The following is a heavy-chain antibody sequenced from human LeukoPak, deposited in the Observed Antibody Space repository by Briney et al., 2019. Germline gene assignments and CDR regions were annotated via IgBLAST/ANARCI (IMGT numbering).Heavy chain of an antibody. CDR1: GFTFSSDS. CDR2: ISSSSSTI. J-gene: IGHJ6*02. D-gene: IGHD2/OR15-2a*01. V-gene: IGHV3-48*02. Sequence: GGSLRLSCAGSGFTFSSDSMNWVRQAPGKGLEWVSYISSSSSTIYYADSVKGRFTISRDNAKNSLYLQMNSLRDEDTAVYYCASVIFDYYYGMDVWGQGTTVTVSS. CDR3: ASVIFDYYYGMDV.